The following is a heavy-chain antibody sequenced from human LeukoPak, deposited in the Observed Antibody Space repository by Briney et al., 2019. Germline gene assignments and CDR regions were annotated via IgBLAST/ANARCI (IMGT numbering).Heavy chain of an antibody. CDR2: INPNSGGT. Sequence: ASVKVSCRASGYTFTGYYMHWVRQAPGQGLEWMGWINPNSGGTNYAQKFQGRVTMTRDTSISTAYMELSRLRSDDTAVYYCARATVTTRGNFDYWGQGTLVTVSS. J-gene: IGHJ4*02. CDR1: GYTFTGYY. D-gene: IGHD4-11*01. V-gene: IGHV1-2*02. CDR3: ARATVTTRGNFDY.